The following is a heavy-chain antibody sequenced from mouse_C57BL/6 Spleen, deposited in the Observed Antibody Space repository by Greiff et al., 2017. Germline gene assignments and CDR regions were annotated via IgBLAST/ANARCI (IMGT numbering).Heavy chain of an antibody. D-gene: IGHD2-3*01. CDR3: ARGDSYYPYYAMDY. V-gene: IGHV1-69*01. J-gene: IGHJ4*01. Sequence: QVQLQQPGAELVLPGASVKLSCKASGYTFTSYWMHWVKQRPGQGLEWIGEIDPSDSYTNYNQKFKGKSTLTVDKSASTAYMQLSSLTSEDSAVDDGARGDSYYPYYAMDYWGQGTSVTVSS. CDR1: GYTFTSYW. CDR2: IDPSDSYT.